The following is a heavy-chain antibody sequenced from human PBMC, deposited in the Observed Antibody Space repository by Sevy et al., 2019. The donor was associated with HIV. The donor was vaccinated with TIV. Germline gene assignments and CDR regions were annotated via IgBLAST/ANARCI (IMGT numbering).Heavy chain of an antibody. V-gene: IGHV3-30*04. J-gene: IGHJ4*02. CDR1: GFTFSSYA. Sequence: GGYLRLSCAASGFTFSSYAMHWVRQAPGKGLEWLAVISYDGSNKYYADSVKGRFTISRDNSKNTLYLQMNSLRAEDTATYYCARALPYDFWSGLDYWGQGTLVTVSS. CDR2: ISYDGSNK. CDR3: ARALPYDFWSGLDY. D-gene: IGHD3-3*01.